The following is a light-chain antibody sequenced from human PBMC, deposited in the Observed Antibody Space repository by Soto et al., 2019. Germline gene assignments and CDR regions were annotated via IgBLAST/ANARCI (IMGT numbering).Light chain of an antibody. CDR1: SSDVGGYNY. J-gene: IGLJ2*01. CDR2: EVS. CDR3: SSYTRDRLVV. V-gene: IGLV2-14*01. Sequence: QSALAQPASVSGSPGESITTSCSGTSSDVGGYNYVSWYQQHPGKAPRFLIFEVSNRPSGVSDRFSGSKSGNTASLTISGLRAEDEADYYCSSYTRDRLVVFXGGTKVTVL.